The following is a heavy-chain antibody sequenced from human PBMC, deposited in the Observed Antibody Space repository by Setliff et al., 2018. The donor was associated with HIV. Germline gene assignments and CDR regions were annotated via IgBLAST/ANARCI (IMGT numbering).Heavy chain of an antibody. CDR2: ISGSGDTK. V-gene: IGHV3-48*03. J-gene: IGHJ4*02. Sequence: GGSLGLSCVGSGFTFSDYEMNWVRQAPGKGLEWVSHISGSGDTKYYADSVKGRFTIFRDNAKKSLSLQMNSLRAEDTAVYFCARALWYWGQGALVTVSS. CDR1: GFTFSDYE. CDR3: ARALWY.